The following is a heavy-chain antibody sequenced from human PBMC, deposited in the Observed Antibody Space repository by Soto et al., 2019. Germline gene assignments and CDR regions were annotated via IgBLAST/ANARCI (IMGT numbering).Heavy chain of an antibody. V-gene: IGHV4-38-2*01. Sequence: SETLSLTCAVSGHSISSGFYNWGWIRQPPGKGLEWIGSMYHSGSTYYNPSLKSRVTMSVDTSKNQLSLKLTSLTAADTAVYYCARYGYSYSMRFFDKWGQGTRVTVSS. CDR1: GHSISSGFYN. D-gene: IGHD5-18*01. J-gene: IGHJ4*02. CDR3: ARYGYSYSMRFFDK. CDR2: MYHSGST.